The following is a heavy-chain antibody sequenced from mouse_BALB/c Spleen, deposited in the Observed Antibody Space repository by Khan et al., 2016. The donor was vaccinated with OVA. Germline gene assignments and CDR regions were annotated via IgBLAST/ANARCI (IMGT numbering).Heavy chain of an antibody. V-gene: IGHV1-76*01. CDR2: IYPGTSSI. D-gene: IGHD2-4*01. Sequence: VQLKESGTELVRPGASVTLSCKTSGYIFPSNWIHWVKQRSGPGLEWIARIYPGTSSIYYNEKFKGKATLTADKSSSTAYMQLSSLKSEDSSVWFGAICYDYETADFDVWGAGTTVTVSS. CDR3: AICYDYETADFDV. J-gene: IGHJ1*01. CDR1: GYIFPSNW.